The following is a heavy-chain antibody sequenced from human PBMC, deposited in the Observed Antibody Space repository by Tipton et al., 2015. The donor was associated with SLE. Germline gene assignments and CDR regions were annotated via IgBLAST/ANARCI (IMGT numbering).Heavy chain of an antibody. Sequence: TLSLTCTVSGGSISSYYWSWIRQPPGKGLECIGDIYYSGSTNDSPSLKSRVTLSVDTSTNHFSLKLSSVTAADTAVYYCARQRGEAPFFWYFDPWGRGTLVTVSS. CDR3: ARQRGEAPFFWYFDP. CDR2: IYYSGST. V-gene: IGHV4-59*08. D-gene: IGHD3-16*01. J-gene: IGHJ2*01. CDR1: GGSISSYY.